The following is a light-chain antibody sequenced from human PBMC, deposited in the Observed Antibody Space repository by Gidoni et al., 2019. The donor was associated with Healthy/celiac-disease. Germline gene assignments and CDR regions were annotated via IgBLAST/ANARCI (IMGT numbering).Light chain of an antibody. CDR3: QQYGSSLL. Sequence: EIVLTQSPGTLSLSPGERATLSCRASQSVSSSYLAWYQQKPGQAPRLLIYGASSRATGIPDRCSGSGSGTDFTLTISRLEPEDFAVYYCQQYGSSLLFGPXTKVDIK. CDR2: GAS. V-gene: IGKV3-20*01. CDR1: QSVSSSY. J-gene: IGKJ3*01.